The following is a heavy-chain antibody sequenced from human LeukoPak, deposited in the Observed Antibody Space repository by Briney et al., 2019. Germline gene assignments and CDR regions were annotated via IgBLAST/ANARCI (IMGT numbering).Heavy chain of an antibody. D-gene: IGHD3-3*01. Sequence: ASVKVSCKASGYTFTGYYIHWVRQAPGQGLEWMGWINPNSGGTSYAQKFQGRVTMTRDTSISTVYMELNRLRSDDTAVYYCARGSGGPPQVLDYWGQGTLVTVSS. V-gene: IGHV1-2*02. J-gene: IGHJ4*02. CDR3: ARGSGGPPQVLDY. CDR2: INPNSGGT. CDR1: GYTFTGYY.